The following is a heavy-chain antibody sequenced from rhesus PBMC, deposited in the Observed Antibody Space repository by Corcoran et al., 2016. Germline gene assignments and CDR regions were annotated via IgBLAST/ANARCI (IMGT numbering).Heavy chain of an antibody. D-gene: IGHD5-24*01. CDR2: IYSSSANT. V-gene: IGHV4S7*01. Sequence: QVQLQESGPGLLKPSETLSLTCAVSGGSISGGSGWGWIRQPQGKGLAWIGSIYSSSANTSHNPTLQSRVTMSTDTAKNQVSLKLSAVTAADTAVYYCARYSGYTVYWGQGVLVTVSS. CDR3: ARYSGYTVY. CDR1: GGSISGGSG. J-gene: IGHJ4*01.